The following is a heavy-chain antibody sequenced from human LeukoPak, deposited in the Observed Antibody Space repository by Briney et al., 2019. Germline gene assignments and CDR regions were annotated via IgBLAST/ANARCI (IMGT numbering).Heavy chain of an antibody. CDR2: ISSSSSTI. CDR3: ASIRLATITHFDY. V-gene: IGHV3-48*04. Sequence: GGSLRLSCAASGFTFSGYSMNWVRQAPGKGLEWVSYISSSSSTIYYADSVKGRFTISRDNAKNSLYLQMNSLRAEDTAVYYCASIRLATITHFDYWGQGTLVTVSS. D-gene: IGHD5-24*01. J-gene: IGHJ4*02. CDR1: GFTFSGYS.